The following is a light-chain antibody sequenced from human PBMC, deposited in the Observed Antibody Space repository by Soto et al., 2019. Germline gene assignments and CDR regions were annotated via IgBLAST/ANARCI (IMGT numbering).Light chain of an antibody. Sequence: ALTQCAAPLSSFPSDRVTLACRASQYLXTRVAWYEGRPGEAPRVLXDQTSLSADGIPASLSASGSGTDFTRPISDVQPEDCYRYYWHQRQIGTRTFGHGTNGDIK. CDR1: QYLXTR. CDR2: QTS. J-gene: IGKJ3*01. CDR3: HQRQIGTRT. V-gene: IGKV3-11*01.